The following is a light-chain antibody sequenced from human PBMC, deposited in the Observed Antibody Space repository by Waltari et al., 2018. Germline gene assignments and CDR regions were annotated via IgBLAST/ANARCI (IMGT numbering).Light chain of an antibody. CDR3: QQSYNTPFT. V-gene: IGKV1-39*01. CDR2: AAS. Sequence: DIQMTQSPSSLSASVGDRVTITCRASQSISNDLNWYQQKPGKAPKLLIYAASSLQSGVSSRFSGSGSGTDFTLTISSLQPEDFATYYCQQSYNTPFTFGPGTKVDIK. CDR1: QSISND. J-gene: IGKJ3*01.